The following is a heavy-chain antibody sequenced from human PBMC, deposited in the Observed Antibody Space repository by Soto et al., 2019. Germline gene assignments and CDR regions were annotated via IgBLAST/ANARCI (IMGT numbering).Heavy chain of an antibody. J-gene: IGHJ6*02. D-gene: IGHD6-6*01. V-gene: IGHV1-18*04. Sequence: ASVKVSCKASGYTFTSYGISWVRQAPGQGLEWMGWISAYNGNTNYAQKLQGRVTMTTDTSTSTAYMELRSLRSDDTAVYYCARDSSSSSYYYYGMDAWGQGTTVTVSS. CDR1: GYTFTSYG. CDR2: ISAYNGNT. CDR3: ARDSSSSSYYYYGMDA.